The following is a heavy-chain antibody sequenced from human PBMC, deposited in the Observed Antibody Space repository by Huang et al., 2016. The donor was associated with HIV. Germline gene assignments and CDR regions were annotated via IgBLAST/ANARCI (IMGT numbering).Heavy chain of an antibody. Sequence: QVQLQESGPGLVTPSQTLSLTCTVSGGSISSGGYYWSWIRQPPGKGLEWIGSIYYSGSTYYNPSLKSRVTISVDTSKNQFSLKLSSVTAADTAVYYCARDTDGGRTFDIWGQGTMVTVSS. CDR3: ARDTDGGRTFDI. CDR1: GGSISSGGYY. CDR2: IYYSGST. D-gene: IGHD2-2*02. V-gene: IGHV4-30-4*08. J-gene: IGHJ3*02.